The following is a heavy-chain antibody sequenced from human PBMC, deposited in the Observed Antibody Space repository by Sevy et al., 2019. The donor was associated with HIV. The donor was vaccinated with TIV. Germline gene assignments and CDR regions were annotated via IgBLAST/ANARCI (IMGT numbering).Heavy chain of an antibody. CDR2: ISRSTSTI. J-gene: IGHJ4*02. V-gene: IGHV3-48*01. CDR3: VRDGTRTTLYFDY. CDR1: GFTFSRFN. D-gene: IGHD1-7*01. Sequence: GGSLRLSCAASGFTFSRFNMNWVRQAPGKGLEWVSYISRSTSTIYYADSVKGRFTISRDNAKNSLYLQMNSLRAEDTAVYYCVRDGTRTTLYFDYWGQGTLVTVSS.